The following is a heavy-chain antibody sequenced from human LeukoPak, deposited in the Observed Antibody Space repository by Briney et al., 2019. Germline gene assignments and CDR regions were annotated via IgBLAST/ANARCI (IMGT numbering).Heavy chain of an antibody. CDR1: GFTFSSYA. V-gene: IGHV4-39*01. D-gene: IGHD2-2*01. CDR3: ARHDPFRTVRCTSCNWFDP. J-gene: IGHJ5*02. Sequence: GSLRLSCAASGFTFSSYAMSWVRQPPGKGLKWIGSIYYSGSTYYNPSLKSRVTISVDTSKNQFSLKLSSVTAADTAVYYCARHDPFRTVRCTSCNWFDPWGQGTLVTVSS. CDR2: IYYSGST.